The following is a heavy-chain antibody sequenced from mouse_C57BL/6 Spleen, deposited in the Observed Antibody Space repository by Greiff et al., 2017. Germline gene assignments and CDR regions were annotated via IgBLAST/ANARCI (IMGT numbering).Heavy chain of an antibody. Sequence: VQGVESGPELVKPGASVKISCKASGYAFSSSWMNWVKQRPGKGLEWIGRIYPGDGDTNYNGKFKGKATLTADKSSSTAYMQLSSLTSEDSAVYFCASRTGTLAMDYWGQGTSVTVSS. CDR2: IYPGDGDT. J-gene: IGHJ4*01. D-gene: IGHD4-1*01. V-gene: IGHV1-82*01. CDR3: ASRTGTLAMDY. CDR1: GYAFSSSW.